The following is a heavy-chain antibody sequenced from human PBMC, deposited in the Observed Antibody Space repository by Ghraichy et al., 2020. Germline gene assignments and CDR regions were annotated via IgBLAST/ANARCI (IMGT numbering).Heavy chain of an antibody. CDR3: AKDQYDSSGYYSDPPPLDAFDI. CDR1: GFTFSSYA. V-gene: IGHV3-23*01. Sequence: GGSLRLSCAASGFTFSSYAMSWVRQAPGKGLEWVSAISGSGGSTYYADSVKGRFTISRDNSKNTLYLQMNSLRAEDTAVYYCAKDQYDSSGYYSDPPPLDAFDIWGQGTMVTVSS. CDR2: ISGSGGST. J-gene: IGHJ3*02. D-gene: IGHD3-22*01.